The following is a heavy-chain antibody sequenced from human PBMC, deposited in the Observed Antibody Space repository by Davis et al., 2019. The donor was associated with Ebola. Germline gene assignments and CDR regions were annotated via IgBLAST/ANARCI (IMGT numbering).Heavy chain of an antibody. V-gene: IGHV3-74*01. Sequence: PGGSLRLSCAASRLTFSDYWMHWVRQAPGKGLVWVARINSDGSSITYADSVKGRFTISRDNTKNTLSLQMNSLRAEDTAVYYCARGQVGSSITLFDYWGRGTLVTVSS. CDR1: RLTFSDYW. CDR2: INSDGSSI. CDR3: ARGQVGSSITLFDY. J-gene: IGHJ4*02. D-gene: IGHD6-13*01.